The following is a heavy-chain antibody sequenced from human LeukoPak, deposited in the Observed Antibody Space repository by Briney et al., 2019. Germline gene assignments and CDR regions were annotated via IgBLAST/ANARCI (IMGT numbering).Heavy chain of an antibody. CDR1: GGSVSSGSYY. CDR3: ARASYSSGWHGDY. CDR2: IYYSGST. D-gene: IGHD6-19*01. Sequence: PSETLSLTCTVSGGSVSSGSYYWSWIRQPPGKGLEWIGYIYYSGSTNYNPSLKSRVTISVDKSKNQFSLKLSSVTAADTAVYYCARASYSSGWHGDYWGQGTLVTVSS. J-gene: IGHJ4*02. V-gene: IGHV4-61*01.